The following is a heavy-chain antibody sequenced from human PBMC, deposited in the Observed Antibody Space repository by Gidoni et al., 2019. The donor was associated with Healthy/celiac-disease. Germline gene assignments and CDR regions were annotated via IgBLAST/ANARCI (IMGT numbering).Heavy chain of an antibody. CDR3: ARAWRIQLSPQNWFDP. J-gene: IGHJ5*02. Sequence: QVQLQQWGAGLLKPSETLSLTCAVYGGSFSGYYWSWIRQPPGKGLEWIGEINHSGSTNYNPSLKSRVTISVDTSKNQFSLKLSSVTAADTAVYYCARAWRIQLSPQNWFDPWGQGTLVTVSS. V-gene: IGHV4-34*01. CDR1: GGSFSGYY. D-gene: IGHD5-18*01. CDR2: INHSGST.